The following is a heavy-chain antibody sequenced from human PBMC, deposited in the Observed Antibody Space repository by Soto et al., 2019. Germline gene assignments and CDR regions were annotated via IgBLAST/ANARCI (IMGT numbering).Heavy chain of an antibody. CDR2: TYYRSKWYN. Sequence: PSETLSLTCAISGDTVSSSSAAWTWIRQSPSRGLEWLGKTYYRSKWYNDYAVSVKSRITINPDTSKNQFSLQLNSVTPEDTAVYYCARGGYSVDVWGQGTTVTVSS. CDR3: ARGGYSVDV. V-gene: IGHV6-1*01. CDR1: GDTVSSSSAA. J-gene: IGHJ6*02.